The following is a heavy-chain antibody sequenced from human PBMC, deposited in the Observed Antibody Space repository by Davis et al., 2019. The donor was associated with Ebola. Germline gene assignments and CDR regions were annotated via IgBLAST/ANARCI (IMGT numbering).Heavy chain of an antibody. CDR2: ISAYNGNT. D-gene: IGHD3-10*01. J-gene: IGHJ5*02. V-gene: IGHV1-18*01. Sequence: AASVKVSCKASGYTFTRYGISWVRQAPGQGLEWMGWISAYNGNTNYAQNLQGRVTMITDTSTRTAYMEVRSLRYDDTAVYYCARAVTMVLPSGWFDPWGQGTLVTVSS. CDR3: ARAVTMVLPSGWFDP. CDR1: GYTFTRYG.